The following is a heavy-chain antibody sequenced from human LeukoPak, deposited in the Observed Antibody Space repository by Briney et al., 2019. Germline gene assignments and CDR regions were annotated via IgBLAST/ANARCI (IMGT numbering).Heavy chain of an antibody. J-gene: IGHJ4*02. CDR2: ISYDGSNK. CDR3: AREYSSSWLLDY. CDR1: GFTFSSYA. D-gene: IGHD6-13*01. Sequence: GGSLRLSCAASGFTFSSYAMHWVRQAPGKGLEWVAVISYDGSNKYYADSVKGRFTISRDNSKNTLYLQMNSLRAEDTAVYYCAREYSSSWLLDYWGQGTLVTVSS. V-gene: IGHV3-30*04.